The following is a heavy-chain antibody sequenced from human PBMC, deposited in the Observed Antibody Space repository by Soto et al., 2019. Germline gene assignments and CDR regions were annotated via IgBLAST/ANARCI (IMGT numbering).Heavy chain of an antibody. J-gene: IGHJ4*02. D-gene: IGHD1-1*01. V-gene: IGHV1-18*01. Sequence: QVQLVQSGAEVKKPGASVKVSCKASGYTFTSYGISWVRQAPGQGLEWMGWISAYNGNTNYAQKLQGRVTMNTDTSTSTAYMELRSLRSDDTAVYYCARDINRYNPKSSFDYWGQGTLVTVSS. CDR3: ARDINRYNPKSSFDY. CDR2: ISAYNGNT. CDR1: GYTFTSYG.